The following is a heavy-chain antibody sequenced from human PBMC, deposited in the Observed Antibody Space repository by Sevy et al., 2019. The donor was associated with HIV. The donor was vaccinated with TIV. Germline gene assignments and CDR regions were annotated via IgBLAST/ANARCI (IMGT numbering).Heavy chain of an antibody. D-gene: IGHD2-15*01. CDR3: AKAKTVAAGFDY. Sequence: GGSLRLSCAASGFTFRSNVMSWVRQAPGKGLEWVSGISGSGGSTYYADSVKGRFTISRDNSKNTLYLQMNSLRAEDTAVYYCAKAKTVAAGFDYWGQGTLVTVSS. CDR2: ISGSGGST. J-gene: IGHJ4*02. V-gene: IGHV3-23*01. CDR1: GFTFRSNV.